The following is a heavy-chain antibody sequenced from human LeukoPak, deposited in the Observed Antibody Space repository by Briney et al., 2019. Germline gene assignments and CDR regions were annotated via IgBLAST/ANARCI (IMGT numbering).Heavy chain of an antibody. J-gene: IGHJ6*02. Sequence: GASVKVSCKGSGGTFSSYAISWVRQAPGQGLEWMGRIIPILGIANYAQKFQGRVTITADKSTSTAYMELSSLRSEDTAVYYCARAPRQRSYYYYGMDVWGQGTTVTVSS. V-gene: IGHV1-69*04. CDR2: IIPILGIA. CDR1: GGTFSSYA. CDR3: ARAPRQRSYYYYGMDV.